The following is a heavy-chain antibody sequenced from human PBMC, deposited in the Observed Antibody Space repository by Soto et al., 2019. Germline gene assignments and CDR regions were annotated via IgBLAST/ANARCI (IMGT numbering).Heavy chain of an antibody. CDR2: IYYSGST. J-gene: IGHJ4*02. Sequence: SETLSLTCTVSGGSISSYYWSWIRQPPGKGLEWIGYIYYSGSTNYNPSLKSRVTISVDTSKNQFSLKLSSVTAADTAVYYCARVPPYCGGDCSPYFDYWGQGTLVTVSS. V-gene: IGHV4-59*01. CDR3: ARVPPYCGGDCSPYFDY. D-gene: IGHD2-21*02. CDR1: GGSISSYY.